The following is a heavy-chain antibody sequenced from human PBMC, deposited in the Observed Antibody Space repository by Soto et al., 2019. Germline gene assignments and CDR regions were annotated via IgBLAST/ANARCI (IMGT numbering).Heavy chain of an antibody. D-gene: IGHD4-4*01. J-gene: IGHJ6*02. CDR1: GGSISSGGYY. CDR2: IYYSGST. Sequence: SETLSLTCTVSGGSISSGGYYWSWIRQHPGKGLEWIGYIYYSGSTYYNPSLKSRVTISVDMSKNQFSLKLSSVTAADTAVYYCARVAPFTVTNYYYYGMDVWGQGTTVTVSS. CDR3: ARVAPFTVTNYYYYGMDV. V-gene: IGHV4-31*03.